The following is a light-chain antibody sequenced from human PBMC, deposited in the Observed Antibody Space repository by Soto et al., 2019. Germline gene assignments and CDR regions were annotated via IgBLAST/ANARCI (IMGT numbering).Light chain of an antibody. CDR3: QQRSDWPPT. Sequence: ELVLTQSPAKVSLSPCDRATLSCRANQSVSRFLAWYQQRPGQAPRLLIYDASKRATDIPARFRGSGSGTDFTLTISSLEPEDFVVYYCQQRSDWPPTFGGGTKVDIK. V-gene: IGKV3-11*01. CDR2: DAS. J-gene: IGKJ4*01. CDR1: QSVSRF.